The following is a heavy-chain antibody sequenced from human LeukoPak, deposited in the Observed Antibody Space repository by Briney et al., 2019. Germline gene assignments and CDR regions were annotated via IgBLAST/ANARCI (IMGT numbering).Heavy chain of an antibody. V-gene: IGHV3-30*03. CDR3: ASSYCSSTSCSHDAFDI. CDR2: ISYDGSNK. CDR1: GFTFSSYG. D-gene: IGHD2-2*01. Sequence: PGRSLRLSCAASGFTFSSYGMHWVRQAPGKGLEWVAVISYDGSNKYYADSVKGRFTISRDNSKNTLYLQMNGLRAEDTAVYYCASSYCSSTSCSHDAFDIWGQGTMVTVSS. J-gene: IGHJ3*02.